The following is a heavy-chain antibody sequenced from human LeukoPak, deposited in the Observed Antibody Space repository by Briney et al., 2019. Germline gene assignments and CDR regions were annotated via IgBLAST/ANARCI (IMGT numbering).Heavy chain of an antibody. CDR1: GGTFSSYA. V-gene: IGHV1-69*13. J-gene: IGHJ3*02. D-gene: IGHD6-13*01. CDR2: IIPIFGTA. Sequence: SVKVSCKASGGTFSSYAISWVRQAPGQGLEWMGGIIPIFGTANYAQKFQGRVTITADESTSTAYMELSSLRSEDTAVYYCARVFIAKTRVGAFDIWGQGTMVTVSS. CDR3: ARVFIAKTRVGAFDI.